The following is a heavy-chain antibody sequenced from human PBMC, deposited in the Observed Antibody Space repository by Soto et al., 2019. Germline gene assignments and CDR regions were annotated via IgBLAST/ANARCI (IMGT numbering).Heavy chain of an antibody. CDR2: IYHTGTT. Sequence: QLRESGPGLVKPSGTLSLTCFVSGASISSTYWWSWVRQTPGKRLEWIGQIYHTGTTSYNPSLTSRVTISLDKSNNQFSLRLTSMHAADTAVYYCATLPPRIVVVMTDLPTWGQGTLVTVSS. D-gene: IGHD2-15*01. V-gene: IGHV4-4*02. J-gene: IGHJ5*02. CDR1: GASISSTYW. CDR3: ATLPPRIVVVMTDLPT.